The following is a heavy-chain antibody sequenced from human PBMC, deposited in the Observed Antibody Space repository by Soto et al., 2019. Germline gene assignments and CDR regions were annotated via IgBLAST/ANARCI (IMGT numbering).Heavy chain of an antibody. CDR3: AKRAWGYFYFDY. J-gene: IGHJ4*02. Sequence: EGQLLESGGGLVQPGGSLRLYCAASGFTFSRYAMSWVRQAPGKGLEWVSVISGSGGSTYYADSVKGRFTISRDNSKNTLYLQMNSLRAEDTSVYYCAKRAWGYFYFDYWGQGTLVTVSS. V-gene: IGHV3-23*01. CDR1: GFTFSRYA. D-gene: IGHD1-26*01. CDR2: ISGSGGST.